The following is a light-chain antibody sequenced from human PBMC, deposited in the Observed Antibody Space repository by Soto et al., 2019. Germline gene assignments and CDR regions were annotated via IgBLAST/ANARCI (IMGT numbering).Light chain of an antibody. J-gene: IGLJ2*01. CDR3: AAWDDSLNAVV. CDR1: ASNLGGNP. CDR2: TNH. V-gene: IGLV1-44*01. Sequence: QSVLTQPPSVSGTPGQKGSISCSGSASNLGGNPVNWYQHLPGAAPKLLIYTNHQRPSGVPDRFSGSKSGTSASLAISGLRSEDEADFYCAAWDDSLNAVVFGGGTKVTVL.